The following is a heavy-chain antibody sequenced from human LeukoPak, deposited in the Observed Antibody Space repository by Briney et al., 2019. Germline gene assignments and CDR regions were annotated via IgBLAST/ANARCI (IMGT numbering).Heavy chain of an antibody. CDR2: INPSSGDT. Sequence: ASVKVSCKASAYTFTDYYVHWVRQAPGQGLEWMGRINPSSGDTNYAQNFQGMVTMTRDTSISTAYMELSRLRSDDTAVYYCATTSGYFYYWGQGTLVTVSS. D-gene: IGHD1-26*01. CDR1: AYTFTDYY. J-gene: IGHJ4*02. CDR3: ATTSGYFYY. V-gene: IGHV1-2*06.